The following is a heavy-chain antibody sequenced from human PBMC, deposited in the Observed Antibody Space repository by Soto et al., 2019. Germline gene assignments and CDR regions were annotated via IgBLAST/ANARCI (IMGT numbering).Heavy chain of an antibody. CDR2: IYYRGTT. CDR3: ARGGGSPYHDHEFDY. J-gene: IGHJ4*02. Sequence: WTWIRKPPGQGPEWIGCIYYRGTTNYNASFNSRVTISVDTSKNQFSPKLTSVTTADTAVYYCARGGGSPYHDHEFDYWGQGILVTVSS. V-gene: IGHV4-59*01. D-gene: IGHD2-2*01.